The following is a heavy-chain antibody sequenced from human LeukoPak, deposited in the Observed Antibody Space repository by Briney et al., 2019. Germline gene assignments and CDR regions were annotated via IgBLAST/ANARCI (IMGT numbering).Heavy chain of an antibody. D-gene: IGHD4-17*01. CDR3: ARDKATVIPYYFDY. Sequence: GRSLRLSCAASGFTFSRHAMHWVRQAPGKGLEWVAVISYDGSNKYYADSVKGRFTISRDNSKNTLYLQMNSLRAEDTAVYYCARDKATVIPYYFDYWGQGTLVTVSS. CDR2: ISYDGSNK. J-gene: IGHJ4*02. CDR1: GFTFSRHA. V-gene: IGHV3-30-3*01.